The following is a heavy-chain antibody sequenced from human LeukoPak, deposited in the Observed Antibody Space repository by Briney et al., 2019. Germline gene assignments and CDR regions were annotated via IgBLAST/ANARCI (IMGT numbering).Heavy chain of an antibody. CDR1: GYTLTELS. Sequence: GASVKVSCKVSGYTLTELSMHWVRQAPGKGLEWMGGFYPEDGETIYAQKFQGRVTMTEDTSTDTAYMELSSLRSEDTAVYYCATDSDCSGGSCYSSPFDYWGQGTLVTVSS. CDR3: ATDSDCSGGSCYSSPFDY. J-gene: IGHJ4*02. V-gene: IGHV1-24*01. CDR2: FYPEDGET. D-gene: IGHD2-15*01.